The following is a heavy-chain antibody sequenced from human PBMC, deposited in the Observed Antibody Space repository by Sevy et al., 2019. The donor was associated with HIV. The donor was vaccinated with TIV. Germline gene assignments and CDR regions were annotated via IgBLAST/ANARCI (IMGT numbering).Heavy chain of an antibody. J-gene: IGHJ4*02. Sequence: SETLSLTCTVSGGSISSGDYYWSWIRQPPGKGLEWIGYIYYSGSTYYNPSLKSRVTISVDTSKNQFSLKLNSVTAADTAVYYCARVNDILTGSYPYFDYWGQGTLVTVSS. D-gene: IGHD3-9*01. CDR3: ARVNDILTGSYPYFDY. CDR1: GGSISSGDYY. V-gene: IGHV4-30-4*01. CDR2: IYYSGST.